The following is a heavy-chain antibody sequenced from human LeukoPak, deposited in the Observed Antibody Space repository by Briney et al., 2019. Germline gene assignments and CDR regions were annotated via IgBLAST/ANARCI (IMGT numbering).Heavy chain of an antibody. CDR1: GFTVSSYA. V-gene: IGHV3-30-3*01. D-gene: IGHD6-13*01. Sequence: GGSLRLSCAASGFTVSSYAMHWVRQARGKGLEWVAVISYDGSNKYYADSVKGRFTISRDNSKNTLYLQMNSLRAEDTAVYYCASAIAAASEAFDIWGQGTMVTVSS. J-gene: IGHJ3*02. CDR3: ASAIAAASEAFDI. CDR2: ISYDGSNK.